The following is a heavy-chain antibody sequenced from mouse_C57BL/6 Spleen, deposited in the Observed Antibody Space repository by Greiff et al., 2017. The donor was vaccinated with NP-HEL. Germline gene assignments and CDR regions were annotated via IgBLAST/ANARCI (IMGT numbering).Heavy chain of an antibody. Sequence: EVMLVESEGGLVQPGSSMKLSCTASGFTFSDYYMAWVRQVPEKGLEWVANINYDGSSTYYLDSLKSRFIISRDNAKNILYLQMSSLKSEDTATYYCARGKGYFDYWGQGTTLTVSS. CDR2: INYDGSST. V-gene: IGHV5-16*01. CDR3: ARGKGYFDY. J-gene: IGHJ2*01. CDR1: GFTFSDYY.